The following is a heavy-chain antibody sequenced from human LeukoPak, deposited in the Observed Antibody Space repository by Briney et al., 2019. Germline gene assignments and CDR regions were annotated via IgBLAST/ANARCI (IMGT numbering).Heavy chain of an antibody. CDR3: ARENYYDSSGNDAFDV. CDR1: GFTFSTYW. V-gene: IGHV3-7*04. CDR2: IKQDGSEK. J-gene: IGHJ3*01. D-gene: IGHD3-22*01. Sequence: PGGSLRLSCTVSGFTFSTYWMTWVRQAPGKGVEWVANIKQDGSEKYYVDSVKGRFTITRDNAKKALYLEMNSLRVEDTALYYCARENYYDSSGNDAFDVWGQGTMVTVSS.